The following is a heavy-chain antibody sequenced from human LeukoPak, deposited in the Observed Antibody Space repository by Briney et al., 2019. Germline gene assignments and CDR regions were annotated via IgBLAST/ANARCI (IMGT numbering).Heavy chain of an antibody. CDR1: GFTFSSYD. Sequence: GGSLRLSCAASGFTFSSYDMHWVRQATGKGLEWVSVIGTAGDTYYPGSVKGRFTISRENAKNSLYLQMNSLRAGDTAVYYCARAPGTTHYYGMDVWGQGTMVTVSS. D-gene: IGHD1-1*01. CDR3: ARAPGTTHYYGMDV. V-gene: IGHV3-13*01. CDR2: IGTAGDT. J-gene: IGHJ6*02.